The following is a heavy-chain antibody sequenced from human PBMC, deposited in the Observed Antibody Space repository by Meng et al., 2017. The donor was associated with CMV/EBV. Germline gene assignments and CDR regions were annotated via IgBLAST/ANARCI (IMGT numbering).Heavy chain of an antibody. CDR2: IYTSGST. J-gene: IGHJ4*02. CDR3: ASDSSGWYPHFNY. D-gene: IGHD6-19*01. Sequence: VQVLGWGPGSVNPSGTLSLTSTVSGGASSSYNGSWNGKPAGKGLEWIGRIYTSGSTNYNPSLKSRVTMSVDTSKNQFSLKLSAVTAADTAVYYCASDSSGWYPHFNYWGQGTLVTVSS. CDR1: GGASSSYN. V-gene: IGHV4-4*07.